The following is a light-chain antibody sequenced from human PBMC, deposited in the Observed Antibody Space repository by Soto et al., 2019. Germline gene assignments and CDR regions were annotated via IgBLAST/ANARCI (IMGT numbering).Light chain of an antibody. CDR2: GNN. CDR1: NSNIGAGYD. Sequence: QSVLTQPPSVSGAPGQRVTISCTGSNSNIGAGYDVHWYQQFPGTAPKLLIYGNNNRPSGVPDRFSGSKSGTSASLVITGLQAEDEADYYCQSYDSSLSGWVFGTGTKLTVL. V-gene: IGLV1-40*01. J-gene: IGLJ1*01. CDR3: QSYDSSLSGWV.